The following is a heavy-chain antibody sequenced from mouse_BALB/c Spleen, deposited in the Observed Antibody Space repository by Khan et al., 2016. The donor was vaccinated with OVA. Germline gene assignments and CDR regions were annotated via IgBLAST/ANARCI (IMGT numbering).Heavy chain of an antibody. J-gene: IGHJ2*01. D-gene: IGHD1-1*01. Sequence: VQLKESGPGLVKPSQSLSLTCSVTGYSITSGYSWNWIRQFPGNKLEWMGYITYDGSDNYNTSLKNRISITRDTSKNQFFLKLNSVNTEDTAKYYGARDYYGSSYFDYWGQGTTLTVSS. CDR3: ARDYYGSSYFDY. CDR2: ITYDGSD. CDR1: GYSITSGYS. V-gene: IGHV3-6*02.